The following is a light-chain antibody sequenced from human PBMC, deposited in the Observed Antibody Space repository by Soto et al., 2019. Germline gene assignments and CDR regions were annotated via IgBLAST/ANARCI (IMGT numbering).Light chain of an antibody. CDR2: NNN. J-gene: IGLJ2*01. V-gene: IGLV1-44*01. Sequence: QSVLTQPPSASGTPGQRVTISCSGSSSNIGSKTVNWYQQLPGTAPKLLIYNNNQRPSGVPDRFSGSKSGTSASLAISGLQSEDEADYYCAAWDDSLNGYVVFGGGTKLTVL. CDR3: AAWDDSLNGYVV. CDR1: SSNIGSKT.